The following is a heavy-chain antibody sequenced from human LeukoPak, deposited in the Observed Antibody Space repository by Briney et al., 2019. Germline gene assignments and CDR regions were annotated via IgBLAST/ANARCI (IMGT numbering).Heavy chain of an antibody. CDR3: ARRKDYASWSGYKEY. D-gene: IGHD3-3*01. J-gene: IGHJ4*02. CDR2: IYPGGSDT. Sequence: GGSLKISCMGSGYSFTSYWSGWVRQMPGKGLEWMGIIYPGGSDTRYNPSFKGQVTISDDTSISTDYLQWSSLKASDTAMYYCARRKDYASWSGYKEYWGQGTLVTVS. CDR1: GYSFTSYW. V-gene: IGHV5-51*01.